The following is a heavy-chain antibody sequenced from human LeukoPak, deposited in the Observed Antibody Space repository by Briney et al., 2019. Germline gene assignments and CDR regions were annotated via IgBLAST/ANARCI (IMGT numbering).Heavy chain of an antibody. CDR2: MNPDSGNT. CDR3: ASRVYDSSGYYDFDY. V-gene: IGHV1-8*01. CDR1: GYTFTNYD. D-gene: IGHD3-22*01. J-gene: IGHJ4*02. Sequence: ASVNVSCKASGYTFTNYDINWVRQATGQGLEWMGWMNPDSGNTGYAQKFQGRVTMTRDTSISTAYMELSSLRSEDTAVYYCASRVYDSSGYYDFDYWGQGTLVTVSS.